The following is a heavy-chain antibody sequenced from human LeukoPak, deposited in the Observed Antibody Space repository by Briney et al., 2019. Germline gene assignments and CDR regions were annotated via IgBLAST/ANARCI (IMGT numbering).Heavy chain of an antibody. CDR2: ISPYNGAT. V-gene: IGHV1-18*01. CDR1: GYTFTSYG. CDR3: ARDAPQWRNAFDF. J-gene: IGHJ3*01. D-gene: IGHD6-19*01. Sequence: GASVKVSCNASGYTFTSYGFSWVRQAPGQGLEWLAWISPYNGATNHARKLQGRVTMTTDTSTSTAYMELRSLRSDDTAVYFCARDAPQWRNAFDFWGQGTMVTVSS.